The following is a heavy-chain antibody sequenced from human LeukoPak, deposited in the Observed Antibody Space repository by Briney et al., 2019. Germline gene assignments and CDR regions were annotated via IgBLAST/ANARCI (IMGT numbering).Heavy chain of an antibody. CDR2: ISHSGST. J-gene: IGHJ4*02. CDR1: GYSISSGYY. Sequence: SETLSLTCAVSGYSISSGYYWGWIRQPPGKGLEWIGSISHSGSTYYNPSLKSRVTISVDTSKNQFSLKLSSVTAADTAVYYCARDGVHDYVWGSYRYFDYWGQGTLVTVSS. CDR3: ARDGVHDYVWGSYRYFDY. V-gene: IGHV4-38-2*02. D-gene: IGHD3-16*02.